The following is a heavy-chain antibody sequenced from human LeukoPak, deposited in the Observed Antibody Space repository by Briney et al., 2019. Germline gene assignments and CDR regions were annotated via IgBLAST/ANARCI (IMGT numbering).Heavy chain of an antibody. J-gene: IGHJ4*02. D-gene: IGHD1-1*01. CDR2: IYPGDSDT. V-gene: IGHV5-51*01. Sequence: GESLKISCKGSGYSFTSYWIGWVRQMPGKGLEWMGIIYPGDSDTRYSPSFQGQVTISADKSISTAYLQWSSLKASDTAMYYCARSAWGWYIVKPFDYWGQGTLVTVSS. CDR3: ARSAWGWYIVKPFDY. CDR1: GYSFTSYW.